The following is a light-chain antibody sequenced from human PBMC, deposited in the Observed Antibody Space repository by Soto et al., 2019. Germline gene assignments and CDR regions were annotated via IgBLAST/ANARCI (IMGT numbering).Light chain of an antibody. V-gene: IGKV3-20*01. CDR2: DVS. CDR3: QQYSSSPRT. Sequence: EIVLTQSPATLSLSPGERGTLSCRASESVTTYLAWYQQKPGQAPRLLVYDVSNRATGIPDRFSGSGSGTDFSLTISRLEPEDFAVYHCQQYSSSPRTFGQGTRLEIK. J-gene: IGKJ5*01. CDR1: ESVTTY.